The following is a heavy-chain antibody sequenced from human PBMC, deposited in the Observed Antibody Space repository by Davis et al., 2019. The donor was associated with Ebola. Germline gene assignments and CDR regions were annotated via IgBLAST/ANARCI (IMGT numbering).Heavy chain of an antibody. CDR1: GFTFSSYG. D-gene: IGHD3-3*01. J-gene: IGHJ4*02. Sequence: GESLKLPCAAPGFTFSSYGMNWVRQAPGKGLEWVSYISSSSRTIYYADSVKGRFTISRDNAKNSLYLQMNSLRDEDTAVYYCGRQYDFWSGYPDYWGQGTLVTVSS. CDR3: GRQYDFWSGYPDY. V-gene: IGHV3-48*02. CDR2: ISSSSRTI.